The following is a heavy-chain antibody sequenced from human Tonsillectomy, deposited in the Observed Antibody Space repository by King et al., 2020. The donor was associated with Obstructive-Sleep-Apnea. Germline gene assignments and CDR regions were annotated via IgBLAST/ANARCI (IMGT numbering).Heavy chain of an antibody. J-gene: IGHJ4*02. D-gene: IGHD3-22*01. CDR3: ARSGNYYDSSGYYYPLDY. CDR2: ISSSSSTI. V-gene: IGHV3-48*04. Sequence: VQLVESGGGLVQPGGSLRLSCAASGFTFSSYSMNWVRQAPGKGLEWVSYISSSSSTIYYADSVRGRFTISRDNAKNSLYLQMNSLRAEDTAVYYCARSGNYYDSSGYYYPLDYWGQGTLVTVSS. CDR1: GFTFSSYS.